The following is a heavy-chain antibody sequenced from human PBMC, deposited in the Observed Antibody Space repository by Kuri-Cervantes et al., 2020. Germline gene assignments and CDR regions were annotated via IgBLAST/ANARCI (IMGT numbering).Heavy chain of an antibody. J-gene: IGHJ6*02. Sequence: SLKISCAASGFTFDDYAMHWVRQAPGKGLEWVSGISWNSGSIGYADSVKGRFTISRDNAKNSLYLQMNSLRAEDTALYYRAKDRTSGSYYDVWGQGTTVTVSS. CDR3: AKDRTSGSYYDV. V-gene: IGHV3-9*01. D-gene: IGHD1-26*01. CDR1: GFTFDDYA. CDR2: ISWNSGSI.